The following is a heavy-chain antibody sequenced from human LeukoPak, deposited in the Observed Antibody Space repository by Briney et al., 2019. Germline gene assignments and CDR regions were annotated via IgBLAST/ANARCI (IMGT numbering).Heavy chain of an antibody. Sequence: PSETLSLTCTVSGGSISSYYWSWIRQPAGKGLEWIGRIYTSGSTNYNPSLKSRVTMSVDTSKNQFSLKLSSVTAADTAVYYCASAYGSGSSYYYYGMDVWGQGTTVIVSS. CDR2: IYTSGST. V-gene: IGHV4-4*07. J-gene: IGHJ6*02. CDR1: GGSISSYY. CDR3: ASAYGSGSSYYYYGMDV. D-gene: IGHD3-10*01.